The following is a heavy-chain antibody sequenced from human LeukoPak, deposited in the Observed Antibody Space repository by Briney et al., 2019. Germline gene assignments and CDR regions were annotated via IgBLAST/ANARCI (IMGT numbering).Heavy chain of an antibody. CDR2: IIPIFGTA. J-gene: IGHJ4*02. D-gene: IGHD4-23*01. V-gene: IGHV1-69*01. CDR3: ATSTVVTPAAFPSDY. Sequence: SVKVSCKASGGTFSSYAISWVRQAPGQGLEWMGGIIPIFGTADYAQKFQGRVTITADESTSTAYMELSSLRSEDTAVYYCATSTVVTPAAFPSDYWGQGTLVTVSS. CDR1: GGTFSSYA.